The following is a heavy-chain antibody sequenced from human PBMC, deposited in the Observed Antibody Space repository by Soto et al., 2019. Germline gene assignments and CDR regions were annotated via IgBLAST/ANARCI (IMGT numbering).Heavy chain of an antibody. D-gene: IGHD3-3*01. CDR3: ARRLSGYYTFDY. V-gene: IGHV4-59*08. J-gene: IGHJ4*02. CDR2: IYYSGST. CDR1: GGSISSYY. Sequence: SETLSLTCTVSGGSISSYYWSWIRQPPGKGLEWIGYIYYSGSTNYNPSLKSRVTISVDTSKNQFSLKLSSVTAADTAVYYCARRLSGYYTFDYWGQGTLVTVSS.